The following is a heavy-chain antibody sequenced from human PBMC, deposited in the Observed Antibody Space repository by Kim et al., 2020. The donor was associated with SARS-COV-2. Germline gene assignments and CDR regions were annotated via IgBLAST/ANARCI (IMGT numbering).Heavy chain of an antibody. V-gene: IGHV3-7*03. Sequence: GSLRLSCSASGFTFSTFWMSWVRQAPGKGLEWVANIVHDGIETYYVDSVKGRFTISRDNADNSLYLQMNSLRAEDTAVYYCARGYCDSASCYPDYWGQGTLVTVTS. CDR2: IVHDGIET. D-gene: IGHD2-2*01. J-gene: IGHJ4*02. CDR1: GFTFSTFW. CDR3: ARGYCDSASCYPDY.